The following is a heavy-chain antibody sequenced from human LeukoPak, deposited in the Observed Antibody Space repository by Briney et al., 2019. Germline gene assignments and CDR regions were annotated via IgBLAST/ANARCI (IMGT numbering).Heavy chain of an antibody. J-gene: IGHJ3*02. Sequence: SKTLSLTCIVSGGSISSSSYYWGWIRQPPGKGLEWIGSIYYSGSTYYNPSLKSRVTISVDTSKNQFSLKLSSVTAADTAVYYCARAGYYDYVWGSYRYTGDAFDIWGQGTMVTVSS. CDR1: GGSISSSSYY. CDR3: ARAGYYDYVWGSYRYTGDAFDI. D-gene: IGHD3-16*02. V-gene: IGHV4-39*07. CDR2: IYYSGST.